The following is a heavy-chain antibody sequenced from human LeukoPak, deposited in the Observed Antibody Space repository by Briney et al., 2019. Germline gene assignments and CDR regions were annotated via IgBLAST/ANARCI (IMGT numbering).Heavy chain of an antibody. CDR2: TYYTSKWYN. V-gene: IGHV6-1*01. CDR1: GDSVSTNSAA. Sequence: SQTLSLTCAISGDSVSTNSAAWNWIRQSPSRGLEWVGRTYYTSKWYNDYALSMKGRITINPDTSKNQFSLQLNSVTPEDTALYYCARGTRDGYNPTFDYWGQGTLVTVSS. D-gene: IGHD5-24*01. J-gene: IGHJ4*02. CDR3: ARGTRDGYNPTFDY.